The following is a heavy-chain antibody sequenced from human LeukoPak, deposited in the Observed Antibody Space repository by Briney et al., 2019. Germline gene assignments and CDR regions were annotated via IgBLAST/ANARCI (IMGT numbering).Heavy chain of an antibody. CDR3: ARELRSSLGLDY. V-gene: IGHV3-53*05. J-gene: IGHJ4*02. Sequence: TGESLRLSCAVSGFSVSSNYMGWVRQAPGKGLEWVSAIYSGGTTYYADSVKGRFTISRDNSKNTLYLQMNSLRAEDTAVYYCARELRSSLGLDYWGQGTLVTVSS. D-gene: IGHD6-6*01. CDR1: GFSVSSNY. CDR2: IYSGGTT.